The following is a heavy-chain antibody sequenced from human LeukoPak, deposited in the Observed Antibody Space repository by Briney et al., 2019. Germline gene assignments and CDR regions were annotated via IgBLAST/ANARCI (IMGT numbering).Heavy chain of an antibody. CDR1: GGSFSGYY. Sequence: SETLSLTCAVYGGSFSGYYWSWIRQPPGKGLEWIGEINHSGSTNYNPSLKSRVTISVDTSKNQFSLKLSSVTAADTAVYYCARGYAYYDSSGEFDPWGQGTLVTVSS. V-gene: IGHV4-34*01. CDR3: ARGYAYYDSSGEFDP. CDR2: INHSGST. D-gene: IGHD3-22*01. J-gene: IGHJ5*02.